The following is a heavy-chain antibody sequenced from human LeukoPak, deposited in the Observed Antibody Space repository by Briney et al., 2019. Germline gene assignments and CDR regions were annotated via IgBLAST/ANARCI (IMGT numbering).Heavy chain of an antibody. CDR2: ISGSGGST. J-gene: IGHJ3*02. V-gene: IGHV3-23*01. CDR1: GFTFSSYA. D-gene: IGHD6-19*01. CDR3: YSSGWYGDDAFDI. Sequence: PGGSLRLSCAASGFTFSSYAMSWVRQAPGKGLEWVSAISGSGGSTYYADSVKGRFTISRDNSKNTLYLQMNSLRAEDTAVYYCYSSGWYGDDAFDIWGQGTMVTVSS.